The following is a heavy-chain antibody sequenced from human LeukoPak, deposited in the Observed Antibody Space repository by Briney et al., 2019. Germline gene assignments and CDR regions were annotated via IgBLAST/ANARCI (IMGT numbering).Heavy chain of an antibody. V-gene: IGHV4-39*01. CDR1: GGSISSSSYY. J-gene: IGHJ4*02. D-gene: IGHD3-10*01. CDR2: IYYSGST. Sequence: PSGTLSLTCTVSGGSISSSSYYWGWIRQPPGKGLECIGSIYYSGSTYYNPSLKSRVTISVDTSKNQFSLKLSSVTAAETAVYYCARQGWFGELLSPLDYWGQGTLVTVSS. CDR3: ARQGWFGELLSPLDY.